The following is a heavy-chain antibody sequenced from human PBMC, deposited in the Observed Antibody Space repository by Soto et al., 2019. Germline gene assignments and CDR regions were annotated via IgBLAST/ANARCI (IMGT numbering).Heavy chain of an antibody. Sequence: GGSLRLSCSASGFTFSSYAMHWVRQAPGKGLEYVSAISSNGGSTYYADSVKGRFTISRDNSKNTLYLQMSSLRAEDTAVYYCMKARRYYYDSSGYPYYFDYWGQGTLVTVSS. D-gene: IGHD3-22*01. CDR1: GFTFSSYA. J-gene: IGHJ4*02. V-gene: IGHV3-64D*06. CDR2: ISSNGGST. CDR3: MKARRYYYDSSGYPYYFDY.